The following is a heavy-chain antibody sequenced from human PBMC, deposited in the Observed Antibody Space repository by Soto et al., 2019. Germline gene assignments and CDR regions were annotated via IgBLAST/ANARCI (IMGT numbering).Heavy chain of an antibody. CDR2: ITGSGGYT. J-gene: IGHJ6*02. CDR3: AKERYYDILTGPENYYYYYGMDV. D-gene: IGHD3-9*01. CDR1: GFTFSSYA. V-gene: IGHV3-23*01. Sequence: EVQLLESGGGLVQPGGSLRLSCAASGFTFSSYAMSWVRQAQGKGLEWVSDITGSGGYTFYADSVTGRFTITRDNSKNTLYLQMSSLRAEDTAVYYCAKERYYDILTGPENYYYYYGMDVWGQGTTVTVSS.